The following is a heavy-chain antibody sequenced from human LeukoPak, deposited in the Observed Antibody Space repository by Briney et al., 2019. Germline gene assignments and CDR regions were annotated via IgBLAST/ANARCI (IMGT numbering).Heavy chain of an antibody. J-gene: IGHJ4*02. CDR1: GGSISSDDYY. CDR2: VRTSGTT. D-gene: IGHD4-17*01. V-gene: IGHV4-61*02. CDR3: AGGFTFGHGAMFDY. Sequence: SETLSLTCTVSGGSISSDDYYWTWMRQPAGKGLEWIGRVRTSGTTDFNPSLKSRVSISLDTSKNQFSLKLTSVTAADTAVYYCAGGFTFGHGAMFDYWGQGTLVSVSP.